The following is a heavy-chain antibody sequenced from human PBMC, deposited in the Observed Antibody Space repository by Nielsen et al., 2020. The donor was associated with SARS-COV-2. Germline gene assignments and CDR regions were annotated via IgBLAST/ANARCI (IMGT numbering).Heavy chain of an antibody. V-gene: IGHV5-51*01. CDR2: IYFSDSDT. D-gene: IGHD6-13*01. Sequence: GESLKISCKVSGYRFTSFWIGWVRQMPGKGLEWMGIIYFSDSDTRFSPSFQGQVTISADKSISTAYLQWSSLKASDTAMYYCARLGLRGAAAGTSWFDPWGQGTLVTVSS. CDR1: GYRFTSFW. J-gene: IGHJ5*02. CDR3: ARLGLRGAAAGTSWFDP.